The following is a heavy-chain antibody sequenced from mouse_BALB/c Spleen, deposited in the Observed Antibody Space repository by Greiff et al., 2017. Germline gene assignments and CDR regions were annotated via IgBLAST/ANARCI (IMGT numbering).Heavy chain of an antibody. V-gene: IGHV1S127*01. CDR2: IDPSDSYT. CDR3: TRPYGNYEAWFAY. Sequence: VQLQQPGAELVKPGASVKMSCKASGYTFTSYWMHWVKQRPGQGLEWIGVIDPSDSYTSYNQKFKGKATLTVDTSSSTAYMQLSSLTSEDSAVYYCTRPYGNYEAWFAYWGQGTLVTVSA. J-gene: IGHJ3*01. D-gene: IGHD2-1*01. CDR1: GYTFTSYW.